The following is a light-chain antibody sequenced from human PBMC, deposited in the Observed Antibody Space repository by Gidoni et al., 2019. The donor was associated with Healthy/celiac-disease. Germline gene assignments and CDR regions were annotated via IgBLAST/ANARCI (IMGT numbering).Light chain of an antibody. CDR3: QQYNSYSRT. J-gene: IGKJ1*01. CDR1: QSISSW. Sequence: DIQMTPSPSTLSASVGDRVTITCRASQSISSWLAWYQQKPGKAPKLLIYDASSLESGVPSRFSGSGSGTEFTLTISSLQPEDFATYYGQQYNSYSRTFGQGTKVEIK. V-gene: IGKV1-5*01. CDR2: DAS.